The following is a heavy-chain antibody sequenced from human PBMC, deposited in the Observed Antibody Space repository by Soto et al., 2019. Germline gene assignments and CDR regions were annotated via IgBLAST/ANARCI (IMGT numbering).Heavy chain of an antibody. Sequence: GGSLRLSCAASGFTFDDYAMHWVRQAPGKGLEWVSGISWSSGSIGYADSVKGRFTISRDNSKNTLYLQMNSLRAEDTAIYYCAKTVSGDYSPYLFYFDYWGQGTLVTVSS. CDR2: ISWSSGSI. V-gene: IGHV3-9*01. D-gene: IGHD4-17*01. J-gene: IGHJ4*02. CDR3: AKTVSGDYSPYLFYFDY. CDR1: GFTFDDYA.